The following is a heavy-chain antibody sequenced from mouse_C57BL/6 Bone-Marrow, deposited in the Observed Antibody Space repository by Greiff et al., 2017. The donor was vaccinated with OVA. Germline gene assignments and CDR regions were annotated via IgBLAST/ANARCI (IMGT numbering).Heavy chain of an antibody. V-gene: IGHV1-55*01. CDR3: ARAQATLDYFDY. D-gene: IGHD3-2*02. J-gene: IGHJ2*01. CDR2: IYPGSGST. CDR1: GYTFTSYW. Sequence: QVQLQQPGAELVKPGASVKMSCKASGYTFTSYWITWVKQRPGQGLEWIGDIYPGSGSTNYNEKFKSKATLTVDTSSSTAYMQLSSLTSEDSAVYYCARAQATLDYFDYWGQGTTLTVSS.